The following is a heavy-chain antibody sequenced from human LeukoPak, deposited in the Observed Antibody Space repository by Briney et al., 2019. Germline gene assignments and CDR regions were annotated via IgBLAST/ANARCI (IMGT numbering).Heavy chain of an antibody. D-gene: IGHD3-9*01. CDR3: AKDATGFSDFDY. J-gene: IGHJ4*02. CDR2: ISGSGGRT. V-gene: IGHV3-23*01. CDR1: GFSFSSYG. Sequence: GGSLRLSCAASGFSFSSYGMNWVRQAPGKGLEWVSGISGSGGRTYYADSVKGRFTISRDNSKNTLYLQMNNLRADDTAVYYCAKDATGFSDFDYWGQGTLVTVSS.